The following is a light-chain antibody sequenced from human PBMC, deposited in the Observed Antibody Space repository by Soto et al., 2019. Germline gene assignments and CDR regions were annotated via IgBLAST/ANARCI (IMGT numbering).Light chain of an antibody. CDR3: LQYGTPWWT. CDR1: QSVPANY. CDR2: GAS. Sequence: EIVLTQSPGTLSLSPGERVTLSCRASQSVPANYLAWYQQKPGQAPRLLIYGASNRDTGIPDRFRGSGSGTDFTLTVSRLEPEDFAVYYCLQYGTPWWTFGQGARVEIK. J-gene: IGKJ1*01. V-gene: IGKV3-20*01.